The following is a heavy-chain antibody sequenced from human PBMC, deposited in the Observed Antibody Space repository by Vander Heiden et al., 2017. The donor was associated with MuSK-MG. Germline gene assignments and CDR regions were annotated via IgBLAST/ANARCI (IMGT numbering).Heavy chain of an antibody. J-gene: IGHJ3*02. CDR1: GFTFSSYA. CDR3: AIVGDYYDRLYAFDI. V-gene: IGHV3-30*04. Sequence: QVQLVESGGGAALPGRSLGLSCAAPGFTFSSYAMPWVRQAPGKGLEWVAVISYDGSNKYYAESGKGRFTISRDNSKNTLYMQMNRLRAEETAVYYCAIVGDYYDRLYAFDIWGQGTMVTVYS. CDR2: ISYDGSNK. D-gene: IGHD3-22*01.